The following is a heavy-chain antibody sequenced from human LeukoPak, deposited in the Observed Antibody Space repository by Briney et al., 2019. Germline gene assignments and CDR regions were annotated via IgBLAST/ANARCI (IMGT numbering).Heavy chain of an antibody. D-gene: IGHD1-26*01. CDR1: GGSISSYY. J-gene: IGHJ4*02. Sequence: PSETLSLTCTVSGGSISSYYWSWVRQPPGKGLEWIGYIYYSASTNYNPSLKSRVTISVDTSKNQFCLKLSSVTAADTAVYYCARHRVGATPYYFDYWGQGTLVTVSS. CDR3: ARHRVGATPYYFDY. CDR2: IYYSAST. V-gene: IGHV4-59*08.